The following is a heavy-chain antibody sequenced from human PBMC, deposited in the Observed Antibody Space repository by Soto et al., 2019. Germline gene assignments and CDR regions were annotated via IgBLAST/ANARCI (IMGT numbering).Heavy chain of an antibody. CDR1: GFTFSSYS. CDR3: ARDGSYDSSGYYFDY. CDR2: ISSSGSYI. D-gene: IGHD3-22*01. J-gene: IGHJ4*02. V-gene: IGHV3-21*01. Sequence: EVQLVESGGGLVKPGGSLRLSCAASGFTFSSYSMNWVRQAPGKGLEWVSSISSSGSYIYYADSVKGRFTLSRDNAKNSLYLQMNSLRAEDTAVYYSARDGSYDSSGYYFDYWGQGTLVTVSS.